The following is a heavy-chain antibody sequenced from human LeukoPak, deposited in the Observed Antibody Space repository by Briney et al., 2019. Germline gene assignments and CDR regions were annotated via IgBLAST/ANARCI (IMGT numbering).Heavy chain of an antibody. Sequence: PGGSLRLSCAGSRYSFDSYAMTWVRQAAGEGLEWVSSIYGGGDITYYAESVKGRFTVSRDNSKNTLFLQMNSLRAEDTAVFYCAKRYGDSTGWFFDFWGQGSLVTVSS. CDR3: AKRYGDSTGWFFDF. CDR1: RYSFDSYA. D-gene: IGHD6-13*01. J-gene: IGHJ4*02. CDR2: IYGGGDIT. V-gene: IGHV3-23*01.